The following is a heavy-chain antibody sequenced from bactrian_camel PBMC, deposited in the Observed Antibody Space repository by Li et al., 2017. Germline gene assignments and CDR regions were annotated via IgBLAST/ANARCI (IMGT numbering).Heavy chain of an antibody. CDR2: IDTAGSTT. J-gene: IGHJ6*01. V-gene: IGHV3S1*01. D-gene: IGHD6*01. Sequence: HVQLVESGGGSVQAGGSLTLSCVASEYTRECCMGWSRRAPGKEREGVAAIDTAGSTTYADSVKGRFTLSLDYAKNTLYLQMNSLKTEDTAVYYCATDPIGVLVVAGTCFGFWGQGTQVTVS. CDR3: ATDPIGVLVVAGTCFGF. CDR1: EYTRECC.